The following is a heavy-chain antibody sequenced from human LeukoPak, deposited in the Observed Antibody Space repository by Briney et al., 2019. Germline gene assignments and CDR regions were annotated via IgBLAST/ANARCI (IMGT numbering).Heavy chain of an antibody. D-gene: IGHD6-19*01. J-gene: IGHJ4*02. CDR1: GGSFSGYY. CDR2: INHSGST. V-gene: IGHV4-34*01. Sequence: SETLSLTCAVYGGSFSGYYWTWIRQPPGEGLEWIGEINHSGSTNYKPSLKSRVTISADTSKNQFSLKLSSVAAADTAVYYCARARRQWLVGANIRGDNPPYYYDYWGQGTLVTVSS. CDR3: ARARRQWLVGANIRGDNPPYYYDY.